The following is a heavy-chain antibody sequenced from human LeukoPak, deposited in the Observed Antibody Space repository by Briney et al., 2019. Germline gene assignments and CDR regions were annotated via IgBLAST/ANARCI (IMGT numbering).Heavy chain of an antibody. D-gene: IGHD3-22*01. J-gene: IGHJ4*02. V-gene: IGHV3-48*02. CDR1: GFIFSSFS. CDR2: ISTTGSTI. Sequence: GGSLRLSCAASGFIFSSFSMNWVRQAPGKGLEWVSYISTTGSTIYYADSVKGRFTISRDNAKNSLYLQMNSLRDEDTAVYYCARDRSSSGYYPFDYWGQGTLVTVSS. CDR3: ARDRSSSGYYPFDY.